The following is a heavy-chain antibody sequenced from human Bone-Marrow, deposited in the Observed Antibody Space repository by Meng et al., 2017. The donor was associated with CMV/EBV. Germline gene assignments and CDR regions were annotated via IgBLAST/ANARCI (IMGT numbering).Heavy chain of an antibody. CDR2: IRYDGSNK. V-gene: IGHV3-30*02. D-gene: IGHD7-27*01. J-gene: IGHJ6*02. CDR1: GFTFSSYG. CDR3: ARVNNWGPYYYYGMDV. Sequence: GGSLRLSCAASGFTFSSYGMHWVRQAPGKGLEWVAFIRYDGSNKYYADSVKGRFTISRDNSKNTLYLQMNSLRAEDTAVYYCARVNNWGPYYYYGMDVWGQGTTVTVSS.